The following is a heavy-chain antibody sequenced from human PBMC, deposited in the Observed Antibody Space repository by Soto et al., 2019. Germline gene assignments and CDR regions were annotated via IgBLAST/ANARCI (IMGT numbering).Heavy chain of an antibody. CDR2: IDPSDSYT. Sequence: PGESLKISCKGSGYSFTSYWISWVRQMPGKGLEWMERIDPSDSYTNYSPSFQGHVTISADKSISTAYLQWSSLKASYTAMYYCVRLGIAVAGTVYYYYGMDVWGQGITVTVSS. D-gene: IGHD6-19*01. CDR1: GYSFTSYW. V-gene: IGHV5-10-1*01. J-gene: IGHJ6*02. CDR3: VRLGIAVAGTVYYYYGMDV.